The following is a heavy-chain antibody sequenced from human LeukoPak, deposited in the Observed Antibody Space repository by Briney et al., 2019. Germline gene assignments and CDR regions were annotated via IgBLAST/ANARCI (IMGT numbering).Heavy chain of an antibody. Sequence: GGSLRLSCAASGFTISSYSMNWVRQAPGKGLEWVSSISSSSSYIYHADSVKGRFTISRDNAKNSLYLQMNSLRAEDTAVYYCARDLKGYSSSWYVSNYYGMDVWGQGTTVTVSS. D-gene: IGHD6-13*01. J-gene: IGHJ6*02. CDR1: GFTISSYS. V-gene: IGHV3-21*01. CDR3: ARDLKGYSSSWYVSNYYGMDV. CDR2: ISSSSSYI.